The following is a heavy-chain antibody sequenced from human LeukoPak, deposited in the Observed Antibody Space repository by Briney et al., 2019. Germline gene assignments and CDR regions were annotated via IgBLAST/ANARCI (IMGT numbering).Heavy chain of an antibody. V-gene: IGHV4-39*01. CDR1: GDSVSRSDSY. CDR3: ARRRYYDGSGYLE. CDR2: IYYSGRT. J-gene: IGHJ1*01. D-gene: IGHD3-22*01. Sequence: SETLSLTCSVSGDSVSRSDSYWDWVRQPPGKGLEWIGTIYYSGRTYYSPSLKSRVTMSVDPSNNQFSLNLRSVTAADTAVYYCARRRYYDGSGYLEWGQGTLLSVSS.